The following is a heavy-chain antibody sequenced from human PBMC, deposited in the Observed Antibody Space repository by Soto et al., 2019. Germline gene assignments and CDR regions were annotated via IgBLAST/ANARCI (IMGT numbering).Heavy chain of an antibody. CDR1: GYTFTSYG. D-gene: IGHD3-3*01. CDR2: ISAYNGNT. CDR3: ARDHDFWSGYSRYYYGMDV. V-gene: IGHV1-18*04. J-gene: IGHJ6*02. Sequence: GASVKVSCKASGYTFTSYGISWVRRAPGQGLEWMGWISAYNGNTNYAQKLQGRVTMTTDTSTSTAYMELRSLRSDDTAVYYCARDHDFWSGYSRYYYGMDVWGQGTTVTVSS.